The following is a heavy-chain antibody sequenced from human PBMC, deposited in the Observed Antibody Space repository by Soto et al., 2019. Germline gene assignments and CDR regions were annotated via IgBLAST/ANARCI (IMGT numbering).Heavy chain of an antibody. CDR3: PRGPQVVRSIAY. V-gene: IGHV1-18*01. J-gene: IGHJ4*01. Sequence: QVQLVQSGAEVKKPGASVKVSCKASGYTFTSYGISWVRQAPGQGLEWMGWISPNNGNTNYAQKLQGRATMTPDTSTSTAYMPRRSLRSADTAVYHSPRGPQVVRSIAYWGHGTVVSVAS. CDR2: ISPNNGNT. CDR1: GYTFTSYG.